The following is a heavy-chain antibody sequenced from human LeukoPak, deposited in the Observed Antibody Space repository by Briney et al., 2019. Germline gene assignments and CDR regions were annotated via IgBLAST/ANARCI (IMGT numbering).Heavy chain of an antibody. CDR2: ISGDGGST. CDR1: GFTFDDYA. D-gene: IGHD4-23*01. Sequence: PGGSLRLSCAASGFTFDDYAVHWVRQAPGKGLEWVSLISGDGGSTYYADSVKGRFTISRDNSKNSLYLQMNSLRTEDTALYYCAKDWDYGGNYVVVDYWGQGTLVTVSS. J-gene: IGHJ4*02. CDR3: AKDWDYGGNYVVVDY. V-gene: IGHV3-43*02.